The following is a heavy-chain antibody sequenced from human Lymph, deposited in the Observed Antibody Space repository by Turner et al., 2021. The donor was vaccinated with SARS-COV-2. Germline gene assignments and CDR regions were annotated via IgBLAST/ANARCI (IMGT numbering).Heavy chain of an antibody. Sequence: QVQLVESGGGVVQPGGSLRLSCAASGFTFSSYAMPGVRQAPGKGLEWVALISYDGSNKYYADSVKGRFTISRDNSKNTLYLQMNSLRAEDTAVYYCAREMGAGSDYWGQGTLVTVSS. CDR2: ISYDGSNK. D-gene: IGHD3-10*01. V-gene: IGHV3-30*04. CDR1: GFTFSSYA. J-gene: IGHJ4*02. CDR3: AREMGAGSDY.